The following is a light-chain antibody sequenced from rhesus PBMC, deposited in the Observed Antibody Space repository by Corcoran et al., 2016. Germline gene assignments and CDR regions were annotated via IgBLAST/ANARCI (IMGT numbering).Light chain of an antibody. CDR3: QHGYGTPFT. V-gene: IGKV1-74*01. CDR1: ENVNNY. CDR2: KAS. Sequence: DIQMTQSPSSLSASVGDRVTITCRASENVNNYLNWYQQKPGKAPKLLIYKASTLQSGVPSRFSGSGIGTDYTFTISSLQPEDVATYYCQHGYGTPFTFGPGTKLDIK. J-gene: IGKJ3*01.